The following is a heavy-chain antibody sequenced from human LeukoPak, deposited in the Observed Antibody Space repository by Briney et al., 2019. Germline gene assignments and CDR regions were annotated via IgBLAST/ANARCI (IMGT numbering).Heavy chain of an antibody. CDR3: TRGGYYGPIDY. D-gene: IGHD3-10*01. Sequence: GGSLRLSCTAAGFTFRDYAMSWFRQAPGKGLEWVGFIRSKAYGGTTEYAASVKGRFTISRDDSKSIAYLQMNSLKIEDTAVYYCTRGGYYGPIDYWGQGTLVTVSS. CDR1: GFTFRDYA. J-gene: IGHJ4*02. V-gene: IGHV3-49*03. CDR2: IRSKAYGGTT.